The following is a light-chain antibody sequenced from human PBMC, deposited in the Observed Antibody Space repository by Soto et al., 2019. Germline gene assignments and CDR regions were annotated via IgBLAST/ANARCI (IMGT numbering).Light chain of an antibody. CDR2: EVT. Sequence: QSALTQPRSVSGSPGQSVTISCTGTSSDVGGYNYVSWYQQHPGTAPKLMIYEVTNRPSGVSNRFSGSKSGNTASLTISGLQAEDEADYYCSSYTTSTTPGVLFGGGTKLTVL. V-gene: IGLV2-14*01. CDR1: SSDVGGYNY. J-gene: IGLJ2*01. CDR3: SSYTTSTTPGVL.